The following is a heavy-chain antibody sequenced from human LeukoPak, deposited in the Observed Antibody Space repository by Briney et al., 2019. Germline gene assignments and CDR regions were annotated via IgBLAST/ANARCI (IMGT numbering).Heavy chain of an antibody. V-gene: IGHV3-66*01. CDR1: GFTVGSNY. Sequence: PGGSLRLSCAASGFTVGSNYMNWVRQAPGKGLEWVSVIYSDGSTYYADSVKGRFTISRDNSKNTLYLQMNNLRAEDTAVYYCARSPQGKSGSPPYYFDYWGQGTLVTVSS. D-gene: IGHD1-26*01. CDR3: ARSPQGKSGSPPYYFDY. J-gene: IGHJ4*02. CDR2: IYSDGST.